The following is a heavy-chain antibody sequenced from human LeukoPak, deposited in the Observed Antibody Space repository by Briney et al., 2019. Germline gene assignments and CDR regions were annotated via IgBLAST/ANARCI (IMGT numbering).Heavy chain of an antibody. CDR1: GYTFTSYA. V-gene: IGHV7-4-1*02. CDR3: ARAGRASRMVAATLDWFDP. D-gene: IGHD2-15*01. J-gene: IGHJ5*02. Sequence: ASVKVSCKASGYTFTSYAMNWVRQAPGQGLEWMGWINTNTGNPTYAQGFTGRFVFSLDTSVSTAYLQISSLKAEDTAVYYCARAGRASRMVAATLDWFDPWAREPWSPSPQ. CDR2: INTNTGNP.